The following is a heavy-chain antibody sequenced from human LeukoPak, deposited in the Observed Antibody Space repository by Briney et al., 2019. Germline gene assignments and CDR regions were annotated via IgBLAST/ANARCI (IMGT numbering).Heavy chain of an antibody. D-gene: IGHD3-22*01. J-gene: IGHJ5*02. CDR3: AREREYYYDSSGYRPNNWFDP. Sequence: ASVKVSCKASGYTFTSYGISWVRQAPGQGLEWMGWISAYNGNTNYAQKLQGRVTMTTDTSTSTAYMELRSLRSDGTAVYYCAREREYYYDSSGYRPNNWFDPWGQGTLVTVSS. CDR1: GYTFTSYG. V-gene: IGHV1-18*01. CDR2: ISAYNGNT.